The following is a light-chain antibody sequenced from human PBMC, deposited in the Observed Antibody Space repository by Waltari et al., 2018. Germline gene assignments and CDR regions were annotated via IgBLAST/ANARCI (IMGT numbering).Light chain of an antibody. V-gene: IGLV2-14*01. CDR3: SSYITSSTL. CDR2: DVS. Sequence: QSALTQPASVSGSPGQSITIPCTGTTSDGGYNYASWYQQFPGKAPKLVIYDVSHRPSGVSNRFSGSKSGNTASLTISGLQAEDEADYLCSSYITSSTLFGGGTKLTVL. CDR1: TSDGGYNY. J-gene: IGLJ2*01.